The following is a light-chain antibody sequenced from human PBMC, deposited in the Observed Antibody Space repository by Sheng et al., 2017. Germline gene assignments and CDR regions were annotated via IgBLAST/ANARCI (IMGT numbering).Light chain of an antibody. V-gene: IGLV3-1*01. J-gene: IGLJ2*01. CDR1: KLGDNY. CDR2: QDS. Sequence: SYEVTQPPSVSVSPGQTASITCSGEKLGDNYVCWYQQKPGQSPVLVIYQDSKRPSGIPERFSGSNSGNTATLTISGTQPVDEADYFCQAWDSRTYVVFGGGTRLTVV. CDR3: QAWDSRTYVV.